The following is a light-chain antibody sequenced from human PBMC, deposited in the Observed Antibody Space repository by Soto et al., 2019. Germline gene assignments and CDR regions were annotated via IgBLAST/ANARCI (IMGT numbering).Light chain of an antibody. CDR2: DVS. Sequence: QSALTQPASVSGSPGQSITISCTGTSSDVGGYDFVSWYQQHPGKAPKLMLYDVSNRPSGVSNRFSGSKSDNTASLTISGLQAEDEADYYCSSYTTSSTVVFGGGTKLTVL. J-gene: IGLJ3*02. CDR1: SSDVGGYDF. V-gene: IGLV2-14*03. CDR3: SSYTTSSTVV.